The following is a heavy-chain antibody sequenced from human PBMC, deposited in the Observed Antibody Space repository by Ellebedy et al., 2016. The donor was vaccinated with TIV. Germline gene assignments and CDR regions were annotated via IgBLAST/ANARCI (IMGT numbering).Heavy chain of an antibody. CDR2: ISYDGTTK. CDR3: ATSAVGHSHGYYFDY. V-gene: IGHV3-30-3*01. CDR1: GLTFSSYP. D-gene: IGHD3-22*01. Sequence: PGGSLRLSCTVSGLTFSSYPIHWVRLAPGKGLEWVTLISYDGTTKYNADSVMGRFTISRDISKNTVYLQMNNLGGDDTALYYCATSAVGHSHGYYFDYWGQGTLVTVSA. J-gene: IGHJ4*02.